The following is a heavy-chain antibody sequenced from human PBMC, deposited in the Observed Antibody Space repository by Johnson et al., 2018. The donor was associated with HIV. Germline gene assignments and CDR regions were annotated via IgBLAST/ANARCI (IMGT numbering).Heavy chain of an antibody. J-gene: IGHJ3*02. D-gene: IGHD3-9*01. CDR3: ASVYYDILTGYYYDALDI. Sequence: VQLVESGGGVVQPGRSLRLSCAASGFTFSSFDMHLVRQAPGKGLEWVALISYDGSNKYYADSVKGRFTISRHNSKTTLYLQMNSLRAEDTAVYYCASVYYDILTGYYYDALDIWGRGTMVTVSS. CDR1: GFTFSSFD. CDR2: ISYDGSNK. V-gene: IGHV3-30-3*01.